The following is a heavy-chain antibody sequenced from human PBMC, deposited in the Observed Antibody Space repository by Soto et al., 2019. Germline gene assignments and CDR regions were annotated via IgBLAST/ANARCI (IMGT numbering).Heavy chain of an antibody. V-gene: IGHV3-74*01. J-gene: IGHJ4*01. CDR1: GFTFSSYW. D-gene: IGHD1-7*01. CDR3: ARDNWNSY. CDR2: IHNDGSTT. Sequence: TGGSLRLSCAASGFTFSSYWMHWVRQAPGKGLMWVSRIHNDGSTTRYADSVKGRFTISRDNAKNTLYLQMSSLRVEDTAMYYCARDNWNSYWGQGTLVTVSS.